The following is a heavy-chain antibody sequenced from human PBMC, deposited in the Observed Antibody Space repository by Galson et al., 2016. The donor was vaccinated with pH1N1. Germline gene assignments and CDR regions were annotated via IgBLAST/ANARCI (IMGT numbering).Heavy chain of an antibody. J-gene: IGHJ4*02. CDR1: GFAFDDFA. CDR2: ISWNSNSI. Sequence: RLSCAASGFAFDDFAMHWVRHVPGKGLEWVSGISWNSNSIGYADSVKGRFTISRDSAKKSLFLQMNSLRVEDTALYYCAKGAGRYYFGSGSFNYWGQGTQVTGSS. CDR3: AKGAGRYYFGSGSFNY. V-gene: IGHV3-9*01. D-gene: IGHD3-10*01.